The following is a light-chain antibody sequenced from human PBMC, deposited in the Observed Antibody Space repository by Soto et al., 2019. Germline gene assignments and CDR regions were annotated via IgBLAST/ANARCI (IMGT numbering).Light chain of an antibody. V-gene: IGKV3-20*01. Sequence: EIVLTQSPGTLSLSPGERATLSCRASQSVRSSSLAWYQQKPGQAPRLLIYGASSRATGIPERISGSGSGTDFTLIISRLEPEDFAVYYCQQYGSSPETFGQGTKLEIK. CDR3: QQYGSSPET. CDR2: GAS. CDR1: QSVRSSS. J-gene: IGKJ2*01.